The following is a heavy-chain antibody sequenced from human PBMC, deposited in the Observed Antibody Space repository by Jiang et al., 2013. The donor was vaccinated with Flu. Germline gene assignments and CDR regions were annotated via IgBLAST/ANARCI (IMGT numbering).Heavy chain of an antibody. J-gene: IGHJ4*02. V-gene: IGHV1-69*04. CDR2: IIPILGIA. D-gene: IGHD3-22*01. Sequence: SGAEVKKPGSSVKVSCKASGGTFSSYTISWVRQAPGQGLEWMGRIIPILGIANYAQKFQGRVTITADKSTSTAYMELSSLRSEDTAVYYCATSPPYDSSGYSFDYWGQGTLVTVSS. CDR1: GGTFSSYT. CDR3: ATSPPYDSSGYSFDY.